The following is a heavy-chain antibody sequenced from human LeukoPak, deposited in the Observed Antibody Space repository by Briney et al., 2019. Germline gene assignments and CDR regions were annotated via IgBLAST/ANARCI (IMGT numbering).Heavy chain of an antibody. CDR3: ARGEDSSGWHYYFDY. D-gene: IGHD6-19*01. CDR1: GYSLTELS. CDR2: LDPEDVEA. V-gene: IGHV1-24*01. J-gene: IGHJ4*02. Sequence: GASVKVSCKVSGYSLTELSIHWVRQAPGKGLEWMGGLDPEDVEAIYAQKFQGRVTITTDESTSTAYMELSSLRSEDTAVYYCARGEDSSGWHYYFDYWGQGTLVTVSS.